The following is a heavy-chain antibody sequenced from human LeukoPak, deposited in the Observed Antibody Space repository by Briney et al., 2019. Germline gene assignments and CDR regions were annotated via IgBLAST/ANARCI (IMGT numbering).Heavy chain of an antibody. CDR1: GFTFSSYW. V-gene: IGHV3-74*01. Sequence: TGGSLRLSCAASGFTFSSYWMHWVRQVPGKGLVWVSRINSDGSSTSYADSVKGRFTISRDNAENTLYLQMNSLRAEDTAVYYCARDQIYCSGGYCYLDYWGQGTLVTVSS. D-gene: IGHD2-15*01. CDR2: INSDGSST. J-gene: IGHJ4*02. CDR3: ARDQIYCSGGYCYLDY.